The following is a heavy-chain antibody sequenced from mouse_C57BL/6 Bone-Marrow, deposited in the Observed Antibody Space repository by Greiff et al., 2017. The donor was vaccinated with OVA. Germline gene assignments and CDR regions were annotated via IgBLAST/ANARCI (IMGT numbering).Heavy chain of an antibody. D-gene: IGHD3-2*02. CDR1: GYTFTSYW. CDR2: IYPGSGST. CDR3: ATLRLPPSYAVDY. V-gene: IGHV1-55*01. J-gene: IGHJ4*01. Sequence: QVQLQQPGAELVKPGASVKMSCKASGYTFTSYWITWVKQRPGQGLEWIGDIYPGSGSTNYNEKFKSKATLTVDTSSSTAYMQLSSLTSEDSAVXSGATLRLPPSYAVDYWGQGTSVTVSS.